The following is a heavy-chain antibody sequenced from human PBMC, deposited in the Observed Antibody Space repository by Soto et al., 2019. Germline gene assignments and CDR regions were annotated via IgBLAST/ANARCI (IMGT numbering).Heavy chain of an antibody. D-gene: IGHD6-13*01. J-gene: IGHJ6*03. Sequence: QVQLVQSGAEVKKPGASVKVSCKASGYTFTSYGISWVRQAPGQGLERMGWISAYNGNTNYAQKLQGRVTMTTDTSTSTDYMELRSLRSDDTAVYYCARLSSSRYYYCYNMDVWGKGTTVTASS. CDR3: ARLSSSRYYYCYNMDV. CDR1: GYTFTSYG. CDR2: ISAYNGNT. V-gene: IGHV1-18*01.